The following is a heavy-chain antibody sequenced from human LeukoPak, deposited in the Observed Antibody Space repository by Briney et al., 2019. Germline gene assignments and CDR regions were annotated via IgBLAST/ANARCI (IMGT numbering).Heavy chain of an antibody. Sequence: ASVKVSCKASGYTFTSYAMNWVRQAPGQGLEWMGWINTNTGNPTYAQGFTGRFVFSLDTSVSTAYLQISSLKAEDTAVYYCARAGDGYNRPHHDFWGQGTLVTVSS. CDR2: INTNTGNP. V-gene: IGHV7-4-1*02. CDR3: ARAGDGYNRPHHDF. CDR1: GYTFTSYA. D-gene: IGHD5-24*01. J-gene: IGHJ4*02.